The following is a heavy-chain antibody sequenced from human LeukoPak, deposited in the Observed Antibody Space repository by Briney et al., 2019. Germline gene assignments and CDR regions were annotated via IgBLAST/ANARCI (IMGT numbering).Heavy chain of an antibody. V-gene: IGHV4-61*02. Sequence: ASQTLSLTCTVSGGSISSDNYSWSWIRQPAGKGLEWIGRVYTSGSTNYNPSLKSRVTISVDTSKKQLSLKLSSVTAADTAVYYCARRYSGYSGSYSDYWGQGTLVTVSS. D-gene: IGHD5-12*01. CDR1: GGSISSDNYS. J-gene: IGHJ4*02. CDR2: VYTSGST. CDR3: ARRYSGYSGSYSDY.